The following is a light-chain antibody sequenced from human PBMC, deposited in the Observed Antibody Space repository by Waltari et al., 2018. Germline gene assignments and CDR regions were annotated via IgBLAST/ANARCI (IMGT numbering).Light chain of an antibody. Sequence: DIQMTQSPSTLSASVGDRVTITCRASLGISSWLAWYQQKPGKAPKLLISKGSSLESGVPSRFSGSGSGTEFTLTISSLQPDDFATYYCQQYNSYSRSFGQGTKLEIK. CDR1: LGISSW. V-gene: IGKV1-5*03. CDR3: QQYNSYSRS. CDR2: KGS. J-gene: IGKJ2*01.